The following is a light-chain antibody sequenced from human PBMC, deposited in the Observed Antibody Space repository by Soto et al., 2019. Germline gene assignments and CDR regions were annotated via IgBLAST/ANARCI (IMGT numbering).Light chain of an antibody. Sequence: DIQMTQSPSSLSASVGDRVTITCQSSQDISHYLNWYQQKPGKAHKILIYDASNLATGVPSRFSGSGSGTHFTFTIRSLQPEDIATYYCQQYDNVPITFGQGTRLEIK. CDR2: DAS. J-gene: IGKJ5*01. CDR3: QQYDNVPIT. CDR1: QDISHY. V-gene: IGKV1-33*01.